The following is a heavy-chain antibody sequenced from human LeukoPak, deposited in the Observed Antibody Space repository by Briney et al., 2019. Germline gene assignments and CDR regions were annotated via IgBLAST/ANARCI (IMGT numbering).Heavy chain of an antibody. CDR2: IYYGGST. CDR3: ARHGNRITMVRGVIIRENAFDI. Sequence: SETLSLTCTVSGGSISSSSYYWGWIRQPPGKGLEWIGSIYYGGSTYYNPSLKSRVTISVDTSKNQFSLRLSSVTAADTAVYYCARHGNRITMVRGVIIRENAFDIWGQGTIVTVSS. J-gene: IGHJ3*02. V-gene: IGHV4-39*01. D-gene: IGHD3-10*01. CDR1: GGSISSSSYY.